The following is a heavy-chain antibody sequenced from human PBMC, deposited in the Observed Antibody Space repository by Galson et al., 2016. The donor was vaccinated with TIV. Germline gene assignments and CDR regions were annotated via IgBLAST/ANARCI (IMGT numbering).Heavy chain of an antibody. Sequence: SVKVSCKASGGIFIGYGISWVRQAPGQGLEWMGRIIPLFGIVSYAQRFQGRVAIIADKSTGTTYMELSSLRSEDTAVYYCVRSGTYYYDSSVDNWGQGNLVTVSS. J-gene: IGHJ4*02. CDR1: GGIFIGYG. CDR3: VRSGTYYYDSSVDN. CDR2: IIPLFGIV. V-gene: IGHV1-69*04. D-gene: IGHD3-22*01.